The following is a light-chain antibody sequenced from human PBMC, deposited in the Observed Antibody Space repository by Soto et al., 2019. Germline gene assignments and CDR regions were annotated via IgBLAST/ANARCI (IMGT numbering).Light chain of an antibody. Sequence: DIQMTQSPSTLSASVGDRVTITCRASQSISSWLAWYQKKPGEAPKLLINYASNLESGVPSRFSGSGSGTEVTLTISSLQPDDFATYYCQQYNSNSPYTFGQGTKLEIK. J-gene: IGKJ2*01. CDR3: QQYNSNSPYT. CDR1: QSISSW. CDR2: YAS. V-gene: IGKV1-5*01.